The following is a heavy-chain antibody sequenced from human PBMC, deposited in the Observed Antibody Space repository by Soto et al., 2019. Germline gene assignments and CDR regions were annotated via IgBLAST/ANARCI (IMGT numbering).Heavy chain of an antibody. CDR3: TTGSAVLHYYYYDMDV. CDR1: GFTFSNAW. Sequence: EVQLVESGGGLVKPGGSLRLSCAASGFTFSNAWMSWVLQAPGKGLEWVGRIKSKTDGGTTDYAAPVKGRFTISRDDSKNTLYLQMNSLKTEDTAVYYCTTGSAVLHYYYYDMDVWGKGTTVTVSS. CDR2: IKSKTDGGTT. V-gene: IGHV3-15*01. J-gene: IGHJ6*03. D-gene: IGHD2-8*01.